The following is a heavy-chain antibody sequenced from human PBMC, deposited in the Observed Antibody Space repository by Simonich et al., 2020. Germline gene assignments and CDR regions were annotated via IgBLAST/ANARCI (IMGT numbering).Heavy chain of an antibody. D-gene: IGHD1-26*01. CDR2: RNPNSSNT. CDR3: ARTYSGSYYYFDY. V-gene: IGHV1-8*03. CDR1: GYTFTSYD. Sequence: QVQLVQSVAEVKKPGASVKVSCKASGYTFTSYDINWVRQATGQGLEWMEGRNPNSSNTGEAQKFQGRVTITRNTSISTAYMELSSLRSEDTAVYYCARTYSGSYYYFDYWGQGTLVTVSS. J-gene: IGHJ4*02.